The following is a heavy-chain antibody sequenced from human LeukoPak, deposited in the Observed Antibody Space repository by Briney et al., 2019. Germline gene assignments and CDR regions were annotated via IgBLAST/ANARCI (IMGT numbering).Heavy chain of an antibody. Sequence: SSETLSLTCTVSGGSISSYYWSWIRQPPGKGLEWIGYIYYSGSTNYNPSLKSRVTISVDTSKNQFSLKLSSVTAADTAVYYCARDGADLGYCSSTSCYSSGWFDPWGQGTLVTVSS. J-gene: IGHJ5*02. V-gene: IGHV4-59*12. CDR2: IYYSGST. CDR1: GGSISSYY. D-gene: IGHD2-2*01. CDR3: ARDGADLGYCSSTSCYSSGWFDP.